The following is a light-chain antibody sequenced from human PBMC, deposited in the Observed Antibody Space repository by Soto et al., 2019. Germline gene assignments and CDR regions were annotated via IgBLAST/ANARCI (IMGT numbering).Light chain of an antibody. V-gene: IGLV1-47*02. CDR1: SSNIGRNP. J-gene: IGLJ3*02. Sequence: QSVLTQPPSASGTPGQRVTISCSGSSSNIGRNPVYWYQQVPGTAPKLLFYTNDQRPSGVPERFSGSQSGTSASLAISGLRSEDEADDYCAAWDDSLSGLVFGGGTKLTVL. CDR2: TND. CDR3: AAWDDSLSGLV.